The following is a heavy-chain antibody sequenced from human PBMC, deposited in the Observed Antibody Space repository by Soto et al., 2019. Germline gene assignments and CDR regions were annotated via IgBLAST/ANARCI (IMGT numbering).Heavy chain of an antibody. V-gene: IGHV3-33*01. CDR3: ARDLVAGTSGAFDI. J-gene: IGHJ3*02. Sequence: QVQLVESGGGVVQPGRSLRLSCAASGFTFSSYGMHWVRQAPGKGLEWVAVIWYDGSNKYYADSVKGRFTISRDNSKNTLYLQMNSLRAEDTAVYYCARDLVAGTSGAFDIWGQGTMVTVSS. CDR2: IWYDGSNK. D-gene: IGHD6-19*01. CDR1: GFTFSSYG.